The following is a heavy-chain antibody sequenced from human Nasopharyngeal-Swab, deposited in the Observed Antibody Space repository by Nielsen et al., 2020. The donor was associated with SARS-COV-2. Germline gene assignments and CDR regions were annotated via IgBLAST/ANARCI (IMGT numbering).Heavy chain of an antibody. Sequence: SETLSLTCTVSGGSTSSSSYYWGWIRQPPGKGLEWIGSIYYSGSTYYNPSLKSRVTISVDTSKNQFSLKLSSVTAADTAVYYCARQEYLNWFDPWGQGTLVTVSS. CDR2: IYYSGST. CDR1: GGSTSSSSYY. D-gene: IGHD6-6*01. J-gene: IGHJ5*02. CDR3: ARQEYLNWFDP. V-gene: IGHV4-39*01.